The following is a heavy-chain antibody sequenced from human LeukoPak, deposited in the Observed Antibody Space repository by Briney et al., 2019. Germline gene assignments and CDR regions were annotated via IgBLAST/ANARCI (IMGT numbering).Heavy chain of an antibody. CDR1: GGTFSSYA. CDR2: IIPIFGTA. Sequence: ASVKVSCKASGGTFSSYAISWVRQAPGQGLELMGGIIPIFGTANYAQKFQGRVTITADKSTSTAYMELRSLRSDDTAVYYCARDLSGQWLVPDYWGQGTLVTVSS. CDR3: ARDLSGQWLVPDY. V-gene: IGHV1-69*06. D-gene: IGHD6-19*01. J-gene: IGHJ4*02.